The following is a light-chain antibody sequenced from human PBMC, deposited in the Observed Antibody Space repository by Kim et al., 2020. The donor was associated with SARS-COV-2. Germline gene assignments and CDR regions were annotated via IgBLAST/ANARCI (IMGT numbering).Light chain of an antibody. V-gene: IGKV4-1*01. Sequence: DIVMTQSPDSLAVSLGERATINCKSSQSVLHSSNNKNYLAWYQQKPGQPPKLLIHWASTRESGVPDRFSGSGSGTDFTLTISSLQAEDVAVYYCQQNYGTPPHTFGQGTKLEI. J-gene: IGKJ2*01. CDR2: WAS. CDR1: QSVLHSSNNKNY. CDR3: QQNYGTPPHT.